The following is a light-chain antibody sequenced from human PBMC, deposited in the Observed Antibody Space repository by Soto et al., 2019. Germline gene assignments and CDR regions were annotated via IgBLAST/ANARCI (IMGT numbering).Light chain of an antibody. J-gene: IGKJ1*01. Sequence: DIVMTQSPDSLAVSLGERATINCKSSQSILYSTNDKNYLAWYQQKAGQPPKLLIYWASTRESGVPDRFSGSGCGTDFPPTTSGLQAEDAAVYYCQQYYSTRNFGKGTNLKIK. V-gene: IGKV4-1*01. CDR3: QQYYSTRN. CDR2: WAS. CDR1: QSILYSTNDKNY.